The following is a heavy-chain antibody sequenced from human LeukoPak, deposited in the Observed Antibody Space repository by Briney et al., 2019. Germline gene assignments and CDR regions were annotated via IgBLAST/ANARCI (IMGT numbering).Heavy chain of an antibody. J-gene: IGHJ4*02. Sequence: GGSLRLSCAASGFTFSSYAMHLVRQAPGKGLEWVAVISYDGSNKYYADSVKGRFTISRDNSKNTLYLQMNSLRAEDTAVYYCARPRDMIVVDPFDCWGQGTLVIVSS. V-gene: IGHV3-30*04. D-gene: IGHD3-22*01. CDR3: ARPRDMIVVDPFDC. CDR2: ISYDGSNK. CDR1: GFTFSSYA.